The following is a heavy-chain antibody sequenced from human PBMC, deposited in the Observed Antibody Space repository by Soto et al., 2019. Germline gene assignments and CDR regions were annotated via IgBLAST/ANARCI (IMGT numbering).Heavy chain of an antibody. CDR1: GGTFSSYA. CDR3: ARDPKRWPYYYGMDV. J-gene: IGHJ6*02. V-gene: IGHV1-69*13. CDR2: IIPIFGTA. Sequence: ASVKVSCKASGGTFSSYAISWVRQAPGQGLEWMGGIIPIFGTANYAQKFQGRVTITADESTSTAYMELSSLRSEDTAVYYCARDPKRWPYYYGMDVWGQGTTVTVSS. D-gene: IGHD4-17*01.